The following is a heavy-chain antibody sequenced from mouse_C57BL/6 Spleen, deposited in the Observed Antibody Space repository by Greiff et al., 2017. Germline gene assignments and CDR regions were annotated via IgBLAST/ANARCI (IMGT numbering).Heavy chain of an antibody. CDR3: ARSYDYDERSGFAY. V-gene: IGHV1-63*01. CDR2: IYPGGGYT. D-gene: IGHD2-4*01. CDR1: GYTFTNYW. Sequence: QVQLQQSGAELVRPGTSVKMSCKASGYTFTNYWIGWAKQRPGHGLEWIGDIYPGGGYTNYNEKFKGKATLTADKSSSTAYMQFSSLTSEDSAIYYCARSYDYDERSGFAYWGQGTLVTVSA. J-gene: IGHJ3*01.